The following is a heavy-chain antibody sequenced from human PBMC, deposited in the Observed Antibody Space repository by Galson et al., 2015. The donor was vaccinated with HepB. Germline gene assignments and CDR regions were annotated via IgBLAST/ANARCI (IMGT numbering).Heavy chain of an antibody. V-gene: IGHV3-30*18. D-gene: IGHD3-10*01. J-gene: IGHJ5*02. CDR1: GFTFSSYG. CDR3: AKDLGVYYAGWIDP. Sequence: SLRLSCAASGFTFSSYGMHWVRQAPGKGLEWVAVISYDGSNKYYADSVKGRFTIPRDNSKNTLYLQMNSLRAEDTAVYYCAKDLGVYYAGWIDPWGQGTLVTVSS. CDR2: ISYDGSNK.